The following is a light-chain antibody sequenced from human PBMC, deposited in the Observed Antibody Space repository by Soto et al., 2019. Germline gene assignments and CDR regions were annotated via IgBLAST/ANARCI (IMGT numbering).Light chain of an antibody. CDR2: DAS. CDR3: QQYGSSPRNT. V-gene: IGKV3-20*01. J-gene: IGKJ2*01. Sequence: EIVLTQSPGTLSLSPGERATLSCRASQSVSSSYLAWYQQKLGQAPRLLIYDASTRATGIPDRFSGSVSGTDFTLTISRLEPEDFAVYYCQQYGSSPRNTFGQGTKLEIK. CDR1: QSVSSSY.